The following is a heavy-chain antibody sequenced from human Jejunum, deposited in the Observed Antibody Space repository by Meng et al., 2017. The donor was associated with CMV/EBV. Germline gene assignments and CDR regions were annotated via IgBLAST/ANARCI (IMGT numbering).Heavy chain of an antibody. J-gene: IGHJ4*02. V-gene: IGHV3-7*01. Sequence: LSGAGSGLTFSAFWMSWFRQAPGKGLGWVAHIEQDGSEKYYVDSVKGRFTISRDNTENSLFLQMNTLRAEDTAVYYCATTSGSSYWGQGARVTVSS. CDR2: IEQDGSEK. CDR1: GLTFSAFW. CDR3: ATTSGSSY. D-gene: IGHD6-6*01.